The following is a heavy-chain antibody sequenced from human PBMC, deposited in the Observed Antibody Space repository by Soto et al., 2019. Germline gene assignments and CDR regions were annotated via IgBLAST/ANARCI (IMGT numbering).Heavy chain of an antibody. J-gene: IGHJ5*02. V-gene: IGHV3-15*01. Sequence: EVQLVESGGGLVKPGGSLRLSCAASGFTFSNAWMSWVRQAPGKGLEWVGRIKSKTDGGTTDYAAPVKGRFTISRDDSXNTLYLQMNSLKTEDTAVYYCLSTVYGDFDNWFDPWGQGTLVTVSS. CDR1: GFTFSNAW. CDR2: IKSKTDGGTT. D-gene: IGHD4-17*01. CDR3: LSTVYGDFDNWFDP.